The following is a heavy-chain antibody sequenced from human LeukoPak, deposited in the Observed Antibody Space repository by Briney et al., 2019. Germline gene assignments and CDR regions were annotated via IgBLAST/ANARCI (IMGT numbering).Heavy chain of an antibody. CDR3: ARAYCSGGSCYPPGRVPLFDY. V-gene: IGHV6-1*01. D-gene: IGHD2-15*01. CDR2: TYYRSKWYN. Sequence: SQTLSLTCAISGDSVSSNSAAWNWIRQSPSRGLEWLGRTYYRSKWYNDYAVSVKSRITINPDTSKNQFSLQLNSVTPEDTAVYYCARAYCSGGSCYPPGRVPLFDYWGQGTLVTVSS. CDR1: GDSVSSNSAA. J-gene: IGHJ4*02.